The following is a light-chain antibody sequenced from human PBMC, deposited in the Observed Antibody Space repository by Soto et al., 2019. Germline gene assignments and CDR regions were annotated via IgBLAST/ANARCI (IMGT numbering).Light chain of an antibody. CDR3: CSYAGSYTFV. J-gene: IGLJ1*01. Sequence: QSALTQPASVSGSPGQSITVSCTGTSSDVGNFNLVSWYQQHPGKVPKLLIYEVTKRPSGISDRFSGSKSGNTASLTISGLQAEDEAYYYCCSYAGSYTFVFGTGTKVTVL. CDR2: EVT. V-gene: IGLV2-23*02. CDR1: SSDVGNFNL.